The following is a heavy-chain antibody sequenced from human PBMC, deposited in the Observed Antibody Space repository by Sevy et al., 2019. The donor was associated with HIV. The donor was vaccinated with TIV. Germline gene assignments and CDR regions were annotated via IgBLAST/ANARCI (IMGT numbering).Heavy chain of an antibody. Sequence: SDTLSLTCTVSDGSISSYYWSWIRQPPGKGLEWIGYIYYSGSTNYNPSLKSRVTISVDTSKNQFSLKLSSVTAADTAVYYCARGGYYYDSSGYWDWYFDLWGRGTLVTVSS. D-gene: IGHD3-22*01. J-gene: IGHJ2*01. CDR2: IYYSGST. CDR3: ARGGYYYDSSGYWDWYFDL. V-gene: IGHV4-59*01. CDR1: DGSISSYY.